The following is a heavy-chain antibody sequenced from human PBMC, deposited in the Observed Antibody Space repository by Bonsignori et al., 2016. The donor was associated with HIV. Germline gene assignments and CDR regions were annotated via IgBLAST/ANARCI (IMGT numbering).Heavy chain of an antibody. CDR1: GGSFSGYY. J-gene: IGHJ5*02. CDR3: ARVKFAANVRDWFDT. V-gene: IGHV4-34*12. CDR2: IIDSGST. Sequence: QVRLQEWGAGLLKPSETLSLTCTVSGGSFSGYYWSWVRQSPGKGLEWIGEIIDSGSTNYNPSLMSRVTVSIDASENQFSLKMSSVTAADTAVYYCARVKFAANVRDWFDTWGRGNPWSPSPQ. D-gene: IGHD3-10*02.